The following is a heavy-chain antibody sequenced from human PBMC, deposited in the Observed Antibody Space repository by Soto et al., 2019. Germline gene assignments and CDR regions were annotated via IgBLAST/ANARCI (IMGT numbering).Heavy chain of an antibody. CDR1: GFTFSSYA. J-gene: IGHJ4*02. Sequence: DEQLVDSGGGVVQPGGSLRLTCAATGFTFSSYAMNWVRQAPGRGLDWVACISGDDGTTYYADSVKGRFTISRDNDKNLIYLHKNSLRDDDKAVYYCARDRGCHGNSGYPFFDSWGQGTLVTVSS. CDR3: ARDRGCHGNSGYPFFDS. CDR2: ISGDDGTT. D-gene: IGHD5-12*01. V-gene: IGHV3-48*02.